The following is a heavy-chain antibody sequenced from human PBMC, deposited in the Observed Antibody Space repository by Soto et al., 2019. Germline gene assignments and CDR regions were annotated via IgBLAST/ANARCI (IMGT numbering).Heavy chain of an antibody. V-gene: IGHV1-3*01. J-gene: IGHJ4*02. CDR2: INAGNGNT. Sequence: ASVKVSFKASGYTFTSYAMHWVRQAPGQRLEWMGWINAGNGNTKYSQKFQGRVTITRDTSASTAYMELSSLRVEDTAMYYCAREGYSYGYGAFDYWGQGTLVTVSS. D-gene: IGHD5-18*01. CDR3: AREGYSYGYGAFDY. CDR1: GYTFTSYA.